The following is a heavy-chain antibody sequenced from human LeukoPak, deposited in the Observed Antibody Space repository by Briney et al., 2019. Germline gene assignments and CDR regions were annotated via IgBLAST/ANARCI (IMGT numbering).Heavy chain of an antibody. Sequence: PSETLSLTCAVSGESFIGYFWTWIRQPPGKGLGWIGEINHSGRTSYNPSLKSRLSISVDMSKNQFSLTLTSVTAADTAVYYCARTSGFFDRIGSYQQNPYYFEYWGQGSLVTVSS. CDR3: ARTSGFFDRIGSYQQNPYYFEY. V-gene: IGHV4-34*01. CDR2: INHSGRT. D-gene: IGHD3-22*01. CDR1: GESFIGYF. J-gene: IGHJ4*02.